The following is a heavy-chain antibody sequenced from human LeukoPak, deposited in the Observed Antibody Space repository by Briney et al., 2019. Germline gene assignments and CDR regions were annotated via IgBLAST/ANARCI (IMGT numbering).Heavy chain of an antibody. D-gene: IGHD3-10*01. CDR1: GFTFSSYA. CDR2: ISRSGGTI. CDR3: ARESPYGPIDY. Sequence: PGGSLRLSCAASGFTFSSYAMSWVRQAPGRGLEWVSYISRSGGTIYYADSVKGRFTISRDNAKNSLYLQMNSLRAEDTAVYYCARESPYGPIDYWGQGTLVTVSS. J-gene: IGHJ4*02. V-gene: IGHV3-48*04.